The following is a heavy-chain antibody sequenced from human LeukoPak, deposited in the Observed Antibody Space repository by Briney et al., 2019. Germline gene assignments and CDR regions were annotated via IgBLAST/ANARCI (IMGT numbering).Heavy chain of an antibody. D-gene: IGHD2-2*01. CDR1: GFTFSSYG. V-gene: IGHV3-33*01. Sequence: PGGSLRLSCAAPGFTFSSYGMHWVRQARGKGLEWVAVIWYDGSNKYYADSVKRRFHISRDNHKHTLYLQVNSLRAEDKAVYCCARDLVVGWNLGYCSSTSCSYYYYGMDVWGQGTTVTVSS. J-gene: IGHJ6*02. CDR2: IWYDGSNK. CDR3: ARDLVVGWNLGYCSSTSCSYYYYGMDV.